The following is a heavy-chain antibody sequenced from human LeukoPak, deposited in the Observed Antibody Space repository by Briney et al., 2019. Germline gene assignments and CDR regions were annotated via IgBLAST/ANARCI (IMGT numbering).Heavy chain of an antibody. CDR3: ARAVLRAPYYYDSSGYSQAVDYYYYMDV. CDR2: IYHSGST. Sequence: NPSETLSLTCTVSGGSISSGSDYWGWVRQPPGKGLEWIGSIYHSGSTHYNPSLKSRVTISVDTSKNQFSLKLSSVTAADTAVYYCARAVLRAPYYYDSSGYSQAVDYYYYMDVWGKGTTVTISS. CDR1: GGSISSGSDY. J-gene: IGHJ6*03. V-gene: IGHV4-39*07. D-gene: IGHD3-22*01.